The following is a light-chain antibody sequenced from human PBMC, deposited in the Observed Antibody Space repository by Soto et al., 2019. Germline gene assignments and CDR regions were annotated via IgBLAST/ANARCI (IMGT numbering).Light chain of an antibody. J-gene: IGKJ2*01. CDR2: GAS. V-gene: IGKV3-20*01. CDR1: QSVSSSY. Sequence: EIVLTQSPGTPSLSPGERATLSCRASQSVSSSYLAWYQQKPGQAPRLLIYGASNRATGIPDRFSGSGSGTDFTLTISRLEPEDFAVYYCQRYGSSPLYTFGQGTKLEIK. CDR3: QRYGSSPLYT.